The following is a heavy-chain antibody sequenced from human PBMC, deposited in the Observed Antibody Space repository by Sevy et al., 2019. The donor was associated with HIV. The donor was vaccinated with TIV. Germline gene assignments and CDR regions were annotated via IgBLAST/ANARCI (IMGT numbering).Heavy chain of an antibody. V-gene: IGHV3-7*01. D-gene: IGHD6-13*01. CDR1: GFTFSNYW. CDR3: ARDLSYSSSWYYYYYYGMDV. J-gene: IGHJ6*02. Sequence: GGSLRLSCAASGFTFSNYWMSWVRQAPGKGLEWVANIKQDGSEKYYVDSVKGRFTISRDNAKNSLYLQMNSLRAEDTAVYYCARDLSYSSSWYYYYYYGMDVWGQGTTVTVSS. CDR2: IKQDGSEK.